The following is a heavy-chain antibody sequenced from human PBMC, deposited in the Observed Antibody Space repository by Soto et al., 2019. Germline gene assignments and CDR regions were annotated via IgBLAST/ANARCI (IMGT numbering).Heavy chain of an antibody. Sequence: GGSLRLSCAASGFTFNRYGMHWVRQAPGKGLQWVAVISNAGNKKHYADSVKGRFTISRDNSKNTLYLQMTSLRPEDTAVYYCGNSGKRGSCRSDRYRSMLNWGHGTLVTVSS. CDR1: GFTFNRYG. V-gene: IGHV3-30*03. CDR3: GNSGKRGSCRSDRYRSMLN. D-gene: IGHD2-21*02. CDR2: ISNAGNKK. J-gene: IGHJ4*01.